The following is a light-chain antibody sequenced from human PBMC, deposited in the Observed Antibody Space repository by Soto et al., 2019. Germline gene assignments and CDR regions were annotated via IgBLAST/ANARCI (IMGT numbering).Light chain of an antibody. CDR1: QSVSSSY. CDR3: QQRRNWPPT. J-gene: IGKJ1*01. V-gene: IGKV3D-20*02. CDR2: GAS. Sequence: EIVLTQSPGTLSLSPGERATLSCRASQSVSSSYLGWYQQKPGQAPRLLIYGASSRATGVPARFSGSGSGTDFTLTISSLEPEDFAIYYCQQRRNWPPTFGQGTKVDIK.